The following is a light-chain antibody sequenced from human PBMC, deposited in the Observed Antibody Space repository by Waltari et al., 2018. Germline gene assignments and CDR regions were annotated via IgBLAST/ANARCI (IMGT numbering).Light chain of an antibody. V-gene: IGKV1-8*01. CDR3: LQYDSYPWT. CDR1: QGVSHH. Sequence: ATRITQSPSSLSASTGDRVTITWRASQGVSHHLACYQQKQGKAPKLLIYIASTLQSGVPSRFSGSGSGTDFTLTIDGLQSEDFATYYCLQYDSYPWTFGQGTKVEIK. CDR2: IAS. J-gene: IGKJ1*01.